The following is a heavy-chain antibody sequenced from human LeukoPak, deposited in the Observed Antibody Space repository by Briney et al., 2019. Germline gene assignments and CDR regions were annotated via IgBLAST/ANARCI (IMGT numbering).Heavy chain of an antibody. CDR2: ISRGGTTI. J-gene: IGHJ4*02. V-gene: IGHV3-11*01. Sequence: GGSLRLSCAASGFIFSDYYMSWFRQAPGKGLEWVSYISRGGTTIYYADSVKGRFTISRDNAKNSMNLQMSSLRAEDTAVYYCAGENYYGSGKPFEYWGQGTLVTVSS. CDR3: AGENYYGSGKPFEY. CDR1: GFIFSDYY. D-gene: IGHD3-10*01.